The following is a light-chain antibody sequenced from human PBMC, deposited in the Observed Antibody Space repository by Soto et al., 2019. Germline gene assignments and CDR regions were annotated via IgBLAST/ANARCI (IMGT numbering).Light chain of an antibody. J-gene: IGKJ4*01. CDR3: QQRSDWPPLT. V-gene: IGKV3-11*01. CDR1: QSISTF. CDR2: DAS. Sequence: EIVLTHSPGTLSLSPGERATLSCRASQSISTFLTWYQQKPGRAPRLHIYDASTRATGIPPRFSGTGSGTDFTLTISSLEPVDFAVYYCQQRSDWPPLTFGGGTKVDIK.